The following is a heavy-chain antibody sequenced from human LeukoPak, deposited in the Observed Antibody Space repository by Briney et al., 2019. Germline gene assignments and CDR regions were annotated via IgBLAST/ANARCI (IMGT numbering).Heavy chain of an antibody. V-gene: IGHV5-51*01. D-gene: IGHD6-13*01. CDR2: IYPGDSDT. Sequence: GESLKNSCKGSRYSFTSYWIGWVRQMPGKGLEWMGTIYPGDSDTRYSPSFQGQVTISADKSISTAYLQWGSLKASDTAMYYCARQSEAAAGYYYYMDVWGKGTTVTVSS. J-gene: IGHJ6*03. CDR3: ARQSEAAAGYYYYMDV. CDR1: RYSFTSYW.